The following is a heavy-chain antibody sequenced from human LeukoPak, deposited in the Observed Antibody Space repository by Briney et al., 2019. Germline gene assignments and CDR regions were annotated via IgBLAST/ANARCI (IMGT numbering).Heavy chain of an antibody. D-gene: IGHD2-8*02. J-gene: IGHJ6*03. Sequence: SETLSLTCTVSGGSINNYYWNWIRQSAGKELEWIGRIYSSGSTNDNPSLKSRVTMSVDTSKKQFSLNVTSVTAADTAVYYCAREISGYYYMDVWAKGPRSSSP. V-gene: IGHV4-4*07. CDR3: AREISGYYYMDV. CDR1: GGSINNYY. CDR2: IYSSGST.